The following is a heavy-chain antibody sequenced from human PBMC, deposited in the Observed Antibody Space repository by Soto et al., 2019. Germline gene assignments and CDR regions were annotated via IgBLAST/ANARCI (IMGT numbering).Heavy chain of an antibody. V-gene: IGHV1-18*01. Sequence: GASVKVSCKASGYTFTSYGISWVRQAPGQGLEWMGWISAYNGNTNYAQKLQGRVTMTTDTSTSTAYMELRSLRSDDTAVCYCARESPFYGDPLDYYYGMDVWGQGTTVTVSS. D-gene: IGHD4-17*01. CDR1: GYTFTSYG. J-gene: IGHJ6*02. CDR2: ISAYNGNT. CDR3: ARESPFYGDPLDYYYGMDV.